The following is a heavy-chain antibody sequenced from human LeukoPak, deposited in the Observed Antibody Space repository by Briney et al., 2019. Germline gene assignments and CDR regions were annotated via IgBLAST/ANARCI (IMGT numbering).Heavy chain of an antibody. Sequence: PSETLSLTCTVSGGSISSYYWSWIRQPPGKGLEWIGYIYYSGSTNYNPSLKSRVTISVDTSKNQFSLKLSSVTAADTAVYYCARESGYSGNYYDSYGLDVWGQGTTVTVSS. CDR1: GGSISSYY. CDR3: ARESGYSGNYYDSYGLDV. V-gene: IGHV4-59*01. CDR2: IYYSGST. D-gene: IGHD1-26*01. J-gene: IGHJ6*02.